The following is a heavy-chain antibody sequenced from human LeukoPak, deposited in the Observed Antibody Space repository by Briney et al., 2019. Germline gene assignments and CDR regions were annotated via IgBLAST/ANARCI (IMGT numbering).Heavy chain of an antibody. CDR1: GYTFTSYG. V-gene: IGHV1-18*01. CDR2: ISAYNGNT. CDR3: ARDVCSGGSCYSGTFLGY. J-gene: IGHJ4*02. Sequence: GASVKVSCKASGYTFTSYGISWVRQAPGQGLEWMGWISAYNGNTNYAQKLQGRVTMTTDTSTSTAYMELRSLRSDDTAVYYCARDVCSGGSCYSGTFLGYWGQGTLVTVSS. D-gene: IGHD2-15*01.